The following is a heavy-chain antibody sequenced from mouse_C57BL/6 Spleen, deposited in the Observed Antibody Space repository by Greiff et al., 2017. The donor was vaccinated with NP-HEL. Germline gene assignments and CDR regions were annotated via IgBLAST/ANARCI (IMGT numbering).Heavy chain of an antibody. CDR3: ANYGSPWYFDV. CDR2: ISYDGSN. D-gene: IGHD1-1*01. V-gene: IGHV3-6*01. J-gene: IGHJ1*03. CDR1: GYSITSGYY. Sequence: EVKLMESGPGLVKPSQSLSLTCSVTGYSITSGYYWNWIRQFPGNKLEWMGYISYDGSNNYNPSLKNRISITRDTSKNQFFLKLNSVTTEDTATYYCANYGSPWYFDVWGTGTTVTVSS.